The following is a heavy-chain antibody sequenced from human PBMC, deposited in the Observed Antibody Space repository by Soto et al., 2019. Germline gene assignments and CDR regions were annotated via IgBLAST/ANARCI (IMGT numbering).Heavy chain of an antibody. Sequence: QVQLVESGGGVVQPGRSLRLSCAASGFTFSSYGMHWVRQAPGKGLEWVAVIWFDGTNKYYADSVKGRFTISRDNSKNTLYLQMNSLRAEDTAVYYCARHRGYSGYDSPRYYYGMDVWGQGTTVTVSS. CDR2: IWFDGTNK. V-gene: IGHV3-33*01. CDR1: GFTFSSYG. J-gene: IGHJ6*02. D-gene: IGHD5-12*01. CDR3: ARHRGYSGYDSPRYYYGMDV.